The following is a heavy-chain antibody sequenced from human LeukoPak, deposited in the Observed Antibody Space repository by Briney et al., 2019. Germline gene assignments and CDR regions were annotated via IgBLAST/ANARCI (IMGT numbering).Heavy chain of an antibody. J-gene: IGHJ6*04. V-gene: IGHV3-48*04. CDR2: ISSSSATI. CDR3: AELGITMIGGV. Sequence: GGSLRLSCAASGFIFSSYNMNWVGQAPGKGLEWVSFISSSSATIYYADSVKGRFTISRDNAKNSLYLQMNSLRAEDTAVYYCAELGITMIGGVWGKGTTVTISS. D-gene: IGHD3-10*02. CDR1: GFIFSSYN.